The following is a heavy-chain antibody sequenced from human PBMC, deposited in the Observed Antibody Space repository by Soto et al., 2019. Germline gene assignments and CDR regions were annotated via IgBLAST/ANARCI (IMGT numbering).Heavy chain of an antibody. D-gene: IGHD6-25*01. Sequence: QLQLQESGPGLVKPSETLSLTCTVSGASISSTSYFWGWIRQPPGKGLEWVGSFYLSESTHYTPFFNSRVTISVDTSKNQFSLRLTSLTAADTAVYYCASGNSGAYRAWFDPWGQGTLVTVSS. V-gene: IGHV4-39*01. CDR1: GASISSTSYF. J-gene: IGHJ5*02. CDR3: ASGNSGAYRAWFDP. CDR2: FYLSEST.